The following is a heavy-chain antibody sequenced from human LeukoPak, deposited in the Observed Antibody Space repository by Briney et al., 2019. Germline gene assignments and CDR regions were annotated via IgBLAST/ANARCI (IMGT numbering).Heavy chain of an antibody. CDR2: IRDDGGEI. J-gene: IGHJ4*02. Sequence: GGPLRLSCEASGFTFSSYWMSWVRQAPGKGLEWVANIRDDGGEIYYVDSVKGRFTTSRDNAKSSLFLQMNSLRAEDAAVYYCARDKPRGSYYGSIFDSWGQGTLVTVSS. CDR3: ARDKPRGSYYGSIFDS. CDR1: GFTFSSYW. D-gene: IGHD1-26*01. V-gene: IGHV3-7*01.